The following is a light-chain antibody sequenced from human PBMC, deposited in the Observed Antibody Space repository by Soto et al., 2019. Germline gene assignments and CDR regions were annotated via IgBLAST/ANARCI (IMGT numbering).Light chain of an antibody. CDR2: AVS. V-gene: IGLV2-11*01. J-gene: IGLJ2*01. CDR3: CSYAGIYSLL. Sequence: QSVLTQPRSVSGSPGQSVTISCTGTSSDVGGYNFVSWYQQHPGKAPKLMIYAVSKRPSGVPDRFSGSKSGNTASLTISGLQAEDEADYYCCSYAGIYSLLFGGGTQLTVL. CDR1: SSDVGGYNF.